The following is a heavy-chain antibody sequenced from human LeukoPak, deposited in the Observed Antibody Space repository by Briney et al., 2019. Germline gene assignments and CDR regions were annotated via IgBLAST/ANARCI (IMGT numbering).Heavy chain of an antibody. V-gene: IGHV3-23*01. CDR3: AKDRGRYYDSSGYYWGYYFDS. J-gene: IGHJ4*02. D-gene: IGHD3-22*01. Sequence: PGGSLRLSCAASGFTFSSYAVNWVRQAPGKGLEWVSTITGSGGSTFYADSVKGRFTISRDNSMDTLYLQMSSLRAEDTAVYYCAKDRGRYYDSSGYYWGYYFDSWGQGILVTVST. CDR1: GFTFSSYA. CDR2: ITGSGGST.